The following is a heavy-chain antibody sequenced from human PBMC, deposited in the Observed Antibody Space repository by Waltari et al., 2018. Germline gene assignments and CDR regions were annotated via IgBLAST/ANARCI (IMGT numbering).Heavy chain of an antibody. CDR1: GFTFSSFW. J-gene: IGHJ4*02. CDR3: SGALRDY. CDR2: IKGDGSSI. Sequence: EVQLVESGGGLVQPGGSLRLSGAASGFTFSSFWMHWVRQAPGKGLVWVSYIKGDGSSIRYADFVKGRFTISRDNAKNTLYLQMNNLRAEDTAVYYCSGALRDYWGQGTLVTVSS. V-gene: IGHV3-74*01. D-gene: IGHD2-15*01.